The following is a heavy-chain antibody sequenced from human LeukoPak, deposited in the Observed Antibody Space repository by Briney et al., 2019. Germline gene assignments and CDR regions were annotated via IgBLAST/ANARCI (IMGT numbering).Heavy chain of an antibody. CDR3: ARGRPYCSGGSCYPRALSNWFDP. J-gene: IGHJ5*02. V-gene: IGHV4-61*02. CDR2: SYTSGST. CDR1: GGSISSGSYY. Sequence: SQTLSLTCPVSGGSISSGSYYWSWIRQPAGKGLEWIGRSYTSGSTNYNPSLKSRVTTSVDTSKNQFSLKLSSVTAADTAVYYCARGRPYCSGGSCYPRALSNWFDPWGQGTLVTVSS. D-gene: IGHD2-15*01.